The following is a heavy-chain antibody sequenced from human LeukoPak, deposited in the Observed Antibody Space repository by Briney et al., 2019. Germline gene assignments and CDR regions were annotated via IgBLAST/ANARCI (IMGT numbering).Heavy chain of an antibody. V-gene: IGHV1-2*02. D-gene: IGHD2-2*03. J-gene: IGHJ5*02. CDR1: GFTFTDYN. CDR2: TIPGSGGI. CDR3: VRNGYCDTTSCYAWFDP. Sequence: EASVKVSCKSSGFTFTDYNTHWMCHGPGQGPELLGWTIPGSGGINYAQKFEGRVDLTTDTTISTAYMELSSLRSDDTAVYYCVRNGYCDTTSCYAWFDPWGQGTLVTVSS.